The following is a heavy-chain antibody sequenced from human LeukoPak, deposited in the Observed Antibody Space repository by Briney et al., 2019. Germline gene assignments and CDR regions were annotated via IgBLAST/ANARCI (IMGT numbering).Heavy chain of an antibody. CDR1: GFTFSSYS. CDR3: ARKTGYSYAFDY. Sequence: PGGSLRLSCAASGFTFSSYSMNWVRQAPGKGLEWVSSISSSSSYIYYADSVKGRFTISRDNAKNPLYLQMNSLRAEDTAVYYCARKTGYSYAFDYWGQGTLVTVSS. J-gene: IGHJ4*02. CDR2: ISSSSSYI. V-gene: IGHV3-21*01. D-gene: IGHD5-18*01.